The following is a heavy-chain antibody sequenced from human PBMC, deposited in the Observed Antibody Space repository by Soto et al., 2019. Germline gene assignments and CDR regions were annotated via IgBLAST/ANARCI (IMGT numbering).Heavy chain of an antibody. CDR2: INPDGSGE. D-gene: IGHD3-10*01. Sequence: GGSLRLSCAASGFSFEIYWMGWVRQAPGKGLEWVANINPDGSGEYYLDSVKGRFTISRDNAKNSVYLQMNSLVGDDTAVFYCARENWFFDYWGQGTPVTVSS. CDR3: ARENWFFDY. CDR1: GFSFEIYW. J-gene: IGHJ4*02. V-gene: IGHV3-7*01.